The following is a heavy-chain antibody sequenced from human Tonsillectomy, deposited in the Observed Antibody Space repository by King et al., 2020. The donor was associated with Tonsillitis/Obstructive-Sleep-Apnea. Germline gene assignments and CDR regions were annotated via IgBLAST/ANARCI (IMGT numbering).Heavy chain of an antibody. J-gene: IGHJ4*02. V-gene: IGHV3-48*02. CDR3: AKNASY. CDR1: GFTFSSYS. Sequence: VQLVESGGGLLHPGGSLRLSCAASGFTFSSYSMNWVRQAPGKGLEWVSLISSSSRTIYYADSVKGRFTISRDNAKNSVYLQMNSLRDEDTAGYYCAKNASYWGQGTLVTVSS. CDR2: ISSSSRTI.